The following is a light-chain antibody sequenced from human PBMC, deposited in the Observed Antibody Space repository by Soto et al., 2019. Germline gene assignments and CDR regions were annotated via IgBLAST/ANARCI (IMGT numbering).Light chain of an antibody. CDR3: QQFNSYPLT. V-gene: IGKV1-9*01. Sequence: IQLTQSPSFLSASVGDRVTITCRASQDIANYLAWYQQKPGKAPKFLIYATSTFQSGVPSRFSGGGSGTEFTLTISSLQPEDFATYYCQQFNSYPLTFGGGTKVEIK. CDR1: QDIANY. CDR2: ATS. J-gene: IGKJ4*01.